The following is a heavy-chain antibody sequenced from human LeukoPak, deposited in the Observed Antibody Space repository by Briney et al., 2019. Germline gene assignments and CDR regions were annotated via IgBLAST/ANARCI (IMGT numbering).Heavy chain of an antibody. CDR2: ISYDGSNK. CDR1: GFTFSSYG. V-gene: IGHV3-30*18. D-gene: IGHD3-3*01. J-gene: IGHJ4*02. CDR3: AKDLIDFWSGSAGY. Sequence: GGSLRLSCAASGFTFSSYGMHWVRQAPGKGLEWVAVISYDGSNKYYADSVKGRFTISRDNSKNTLYLQMNSLRAEDTAVYYCAKDLIDFWSGSAGYWGQGTLVTVSS.